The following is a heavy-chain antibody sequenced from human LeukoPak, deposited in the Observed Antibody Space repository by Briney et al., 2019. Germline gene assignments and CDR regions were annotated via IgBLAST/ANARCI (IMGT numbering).Heavy chain of an antibody. CDR2: INPSGGST. Sequence: GASVKVSCKASGYTFTSSYIHWVRQAPGQGLEWMGIINPSGGSTSYAQKFQGRLTITRDTSTTTVYMELSSLRSEDTAVYFCARDQAPRMITFGGPRRWFDPWGQGTLVTVSS. V-gene: IGHV1-46*01. D-gene: IGHD3-16*01. J-gene: IGHJ5*02. CDR1: GYTFTSSY. CDR3: ARDQAPRMITFGGPRRWFDP.